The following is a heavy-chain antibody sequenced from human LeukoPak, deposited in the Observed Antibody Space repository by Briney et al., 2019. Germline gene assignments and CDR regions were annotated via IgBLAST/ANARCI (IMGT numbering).Heavy chain of an antibody. V-gene: IGHV3-30*02. CDR2: IRYDGSNK. D-gene: IGHD3-10*01. Sequence: LAGGSLRLSCAASGFTFSTYGTHWVRQAPGKGLEWVAFIRYDGSNKYYADSVKGRFTISRDNSKSTLYLQMNSLRAEDTAVYYCAKDRDTMVRGVTKSVAFDYWGQGTLVTVSS. J-gene: IGHJ4*02. CDR1: GFTFSTYG. CDR3: AKDRDTMVRGVTKSVAFDY.